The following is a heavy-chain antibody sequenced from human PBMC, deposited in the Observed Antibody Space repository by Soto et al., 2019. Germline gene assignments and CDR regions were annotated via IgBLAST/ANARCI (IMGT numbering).Heavy chain of an antibody. J-gene: IGHJ5*02. CDR3: AREGLGSGYYLHNWFDP. CDR1: GYTFTSYG. Sequence: ASVKVSCKASGYTFTSYGISCVRQAPGQRVEWMGWINAGNGNTKYSQKFQVRVTITRDTSATTAYMALSSLRSEDTAVYYCAREGLGSGYYLHNWFDPWGQGTLVTVSS. CDR2: INAGNGNT. V-gene: IGHV1-3*01. D-gene: IGHD3-22*01.